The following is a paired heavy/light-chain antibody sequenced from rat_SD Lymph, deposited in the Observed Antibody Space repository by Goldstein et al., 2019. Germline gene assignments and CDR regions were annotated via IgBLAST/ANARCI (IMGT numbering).Heavy chain of an antibody. CDR2: ISYDGSST. D-gene: IGHD1-7*01. J-gene: IGHJ3*01. CDR1: GFTFSNYG. Sequence: EVQLVESGGGLVQPGRSMKLSCAASGFTFSNYGMAWVRQAPTKGLEWVATISYDGSSTYYRDSVKGRFTISRDNAKSTLYLQMNSLRSEDTATYYCTIFTMGIWGQGTLVTVSS. CDR3: TIFTMGI. V-gene: IGHV5-29*01.
Light chain of an antibody. CDR1: QSLLYSENKKNY. J-gene: IGKJ5*01. CDR3: EQYYDTPLT. Sequence: DIVMTQTPSSQAVSAGEKVTMSCKSSQSLLYSENKKNYLAWYQQKPGQSPKLLISWASTRESGVPDRFIGSGSGTDFTLTISSVQAEDLAVYYCEQYYDTPLTFGSGTKLEIK. V-gene: IGKV8S4*01. CDR2: WAS.